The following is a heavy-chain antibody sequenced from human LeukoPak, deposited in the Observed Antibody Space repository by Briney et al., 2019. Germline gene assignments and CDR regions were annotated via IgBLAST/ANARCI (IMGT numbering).Heavy chain of an antibody. D-gene: IGHD3-22*01. V-gene: IGHV3-21*01. Sequence: GGSLRLSCAASGFTFSTYSMYWVRQAPGKGLEWVSSISRSSSSINYADSVKGRFTISRDNAKNSLYLQMNSLRAEDTAVYFCATMYYSDRSGYYDFDYWGQGTLVTVSS. J-gene: IGHJ4*02. CDR1: GFTFSTYS. CDR3: ATMYYSDRSGYYDFDY. CDR2: ISRSSSSI.